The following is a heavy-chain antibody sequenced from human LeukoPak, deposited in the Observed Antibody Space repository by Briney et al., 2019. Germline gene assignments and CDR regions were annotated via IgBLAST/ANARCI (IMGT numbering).Heavy chain of an antibody. CDR2: IYTSGST. D-gene: IGHD2-2*02. CDR1: GGSISSYY. J-gene: IGHJ5*02. V-gene: IGHV4-4*07. CDR3: ARDYGGIVVVPAAIQGYNWFDP. Sequence: PSETLSLTCTVSGGSISSYYWSWIRQPAGKGLEWIGRIYTSGSTNYNPSLKSRVTMSVDTSKNQFSLKLSSVTAADTAVYYCARDYGGIVVVPAAIQGYNWFDPWGQGTLVTVSS.